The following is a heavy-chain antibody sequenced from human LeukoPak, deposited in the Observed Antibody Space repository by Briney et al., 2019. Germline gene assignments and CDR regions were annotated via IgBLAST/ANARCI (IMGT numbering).Heavy chain of an antibody. Sequence: GASVKVSCKASGGTFSSYAISWVRQAPGQGREWMGKIIPIFGTANYAQKFQGRVTITTDESTSTAYMELSSLRSEDTAVYYCAKDHGYLLEYFQHWGQGTLVTVSS. V-gene: IGHV1-69*05. D-gene: IGHD5-24*01. CDR3: AKDHGYLLEYFQH. CDR1: GGTFSSYA. J-gene: IGHJ1*01. CDR2: IIPIFGTA.